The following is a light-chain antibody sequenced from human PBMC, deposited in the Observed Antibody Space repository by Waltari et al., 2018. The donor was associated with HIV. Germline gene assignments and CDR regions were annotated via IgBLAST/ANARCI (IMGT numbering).Light chain of an antibody. Sequence: EIVMTQSPATLSVSPGERATLSCRASQSVSSNLAWYQQKPGQAPRLLVFGASTRATGIPARFSGSGSGTEFTLTISSLQSEDFAVYYCQQYNNWPPEITFGPGTKVVIK. J-gene: IGKJ3*01. V-gene: IGKV3-15*01. CDR1: QSVSSN. CDR3: QQYNNWPPEIT. CDR2: GAS.